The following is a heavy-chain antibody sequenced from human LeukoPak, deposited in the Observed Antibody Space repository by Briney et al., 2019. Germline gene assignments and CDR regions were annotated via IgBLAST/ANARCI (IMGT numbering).Heavy chain of an antibody. CDR1: GDSINNYY. D-gene: IGHD6-19*01. J-gene: IGHJ4*02. CDR3: ARRGASSGWFLFDS. Sequence: SETLSLTCTVSGDSINNYYWSWIRQPPGKGLEWIGYIYYSGSTNYNPSLKSRVTISLDTSKNQFSLKLNSVTAADTAAYYCARRGASSGWFLFDSWGPGTLVTVSS. V-gene: IGHV4-59*08. CDR2: IYYSGST.